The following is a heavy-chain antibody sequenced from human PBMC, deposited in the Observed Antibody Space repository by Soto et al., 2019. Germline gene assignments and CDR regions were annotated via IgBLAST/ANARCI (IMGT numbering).Heavy chain of an antibody. J-gene: IGHJ4*02. V-gene: IGHV4-39*01. CDR1: GGSISSSSYY. D-gene: IGHD4-4*01. Sequence: QLQLQESGPGLVKPSETLSLTCTVSGGSISSSSYYWGWIRQPPGKGLEWIGSIYYSGSTYYNPSLKSRVTISVDTSKNQFSLKLSSVTAAYTAVYYCARLLHTVTSYFDYWGQGTLVTVSS. CDR2: IYYSGST. CDR3: ARLLHTVTSYFDY.